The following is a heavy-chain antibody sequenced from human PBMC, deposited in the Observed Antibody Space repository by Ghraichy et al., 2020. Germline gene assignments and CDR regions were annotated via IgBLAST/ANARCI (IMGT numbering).Heavy chain of an antibody. D-gene: IGHD6-19*01. CDR3: ARDLGGGWYFDY. Sequence: SCAASGFIFSGYWMSWVRQAPGKGPEWVANIKKDGSEKYYVDSVKGRFTISRDNAKNSLYLQMNSLRAEDTAVHYCARDLGGGWYFDYWGQGALVTVSS. J-gene: IGHJ4*02. V-gene: IGHV3-7*01. CDR2: IKKDGSEK. CDR1: GFIFSGYW.